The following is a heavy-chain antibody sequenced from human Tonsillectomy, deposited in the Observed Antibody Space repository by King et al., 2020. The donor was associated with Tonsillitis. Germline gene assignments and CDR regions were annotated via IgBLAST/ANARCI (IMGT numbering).Heavy chain of an antibody. CDR3: ASTPCGGDCYSTPYYYYGMDV. V-gene: IGHV3-48*02. D-gene: IGHD2-21*02. CDR2: ISSSSTI. CDR1: GFTFSSYS. Sequence: VQLVESGGGLVQPGGSLRLSCAASGFTFSSYSMNWVRQAPGKGLEWVSYISSSSTIYYADSVKGRFTISRDNAKNSLYLQMNSLRDEDTAVYYCASTPCGGDCYSTPYYYYGMDVWGQGTTVTVSS. J-gene: IGHJ6*02.